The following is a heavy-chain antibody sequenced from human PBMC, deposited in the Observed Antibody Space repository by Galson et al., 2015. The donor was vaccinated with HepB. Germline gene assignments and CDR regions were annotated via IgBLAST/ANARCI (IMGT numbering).Heavy chain of an antibody. V-gene: IGHV1-18*01. Sequence: SVKVSCKASGYRFTTYGISWVRQAPGQGLEWMGWISHHNGNTYYAQNVQGRVTMTTDTSTRTVYMEVRSLKFDDTAVYYCARLGAAAGFLDHCGKETLVTVST. D-gene: IGHD6-13*01. CDR3: ARLGAAAGFLDH. J-gene: IGHJ4*02. CDR2: ISHHNGNT. CDR1: GYRFTTYG.